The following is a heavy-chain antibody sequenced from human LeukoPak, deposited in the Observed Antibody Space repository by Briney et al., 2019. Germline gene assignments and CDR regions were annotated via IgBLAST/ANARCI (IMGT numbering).Heavy chain of an antibody. Sequence: GRSLRLSCVASGFTFSSYGMHWVRQAPGKGLEWVAIISYDGSNKHYVDSVRGRFTISRDNSENTLYLQMNSLRAEDTAVYYCAKGEVASSGYLPPQFDYWGQGTLVTVSS. CDR3: AKGEVASSGYLPPQFDY. J-gene: IGHJ4*02. V-gene: IGHV3-30*18. CDR2: ISYDGSNK. D-gene: IGHD3-22*01. CDR1: GFTFSSYG.